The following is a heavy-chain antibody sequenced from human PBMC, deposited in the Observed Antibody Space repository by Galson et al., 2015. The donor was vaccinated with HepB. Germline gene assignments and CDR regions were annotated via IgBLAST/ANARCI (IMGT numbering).Heavy chain of an antibody. Sequence: ETLSLTCTVSGGSISSYYWSWIRQPAGKGLEWIGRIYTSGSTNYNPSLKSRVTMSVDTSKNQFSLKLSSVTAADTAVYYCAREVVVVAAAFYYYYGMDVWGQGTTVTVSS. D-gene: IGHD2-15*01. V-gene: IGHV4-4*07. J-gene: IGHJ6*02. CDR2: IYTSGST. CDR3: AREVVVVAAAFYYYYGMDV. CDR1: GGSISSYY.